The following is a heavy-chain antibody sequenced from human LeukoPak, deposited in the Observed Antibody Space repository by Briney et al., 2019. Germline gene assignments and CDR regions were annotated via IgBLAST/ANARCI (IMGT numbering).Heavy chain of an antibody. CDR1: GGSFSGYY. D-gene: IGHD3-22*01. Sequence: SETLSLTRAVYGGSFSGYYWGWIRQPPGKGLEWIGSIYYSGSTYYNPSLKSRVTISVDTSKNQFSLKLSSVTAADTAVYYCARRYYYDSSGYYTTFDYWGQGTLVTVSS. V-gene: IGHV4-39*01. CDR3: ARRYYYDSSGYYTTFDY. J-gene: IGHJ4*02. CDR2: IYYSGST.